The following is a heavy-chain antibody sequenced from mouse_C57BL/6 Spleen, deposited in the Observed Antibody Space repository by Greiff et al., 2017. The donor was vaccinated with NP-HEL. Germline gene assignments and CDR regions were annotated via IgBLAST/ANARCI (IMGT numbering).Heavy chain of an antibody. Sequence: EVKVVESGGGLVKPGGSLKLSCAASGFTFSSYAMSWVRQTPEKRLEWVATISDGGSYTYYPDNVKGRFTISRDNAKNNLYLQMSHLKSEDTAMYYCARDGEGLPGYFDVWGTGTTVTVSS. V-gene: IGHV5-4*01. D-gene: IGHD2-10*01. J-gene: IGHJ1*03. CDR2: ISDGGSYT. CDR1: GFTFSSYA. CDR3: ARDGEGLPGYFDV.